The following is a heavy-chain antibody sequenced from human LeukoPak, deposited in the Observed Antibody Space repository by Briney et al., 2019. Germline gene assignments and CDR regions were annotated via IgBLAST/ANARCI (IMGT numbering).Heavy chain of an antibody. CDR2: MYNSGST. Sequence: SETLSLTCTVSDGSISTYYWNWIRQPPGKGLEWIGYMYNSGSTNYTPSLRSRVTISVDTSKNQFSLKLSSVTAADTAVYYCARDRKYYYHMDVWGKGTTVTVSS. CDR1: DGSISTYY. CDR3: ARDRKYYYHMDV. J-gene: IGHJ6*03. V-gene: IGHV4-59*01. D-gene: IGHD1-14*01.